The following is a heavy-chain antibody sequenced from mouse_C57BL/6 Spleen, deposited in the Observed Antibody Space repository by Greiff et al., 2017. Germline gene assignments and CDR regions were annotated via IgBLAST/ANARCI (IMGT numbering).Heavy chain of an antibody. CDR3: VCTYYGSRGFDV. Sequence: QVQLQQPGAELVKPGASVKLSCKASGYTFTSYWMQWVKQRPGQGLEWIGEIDPSDSYTNYNQKFKGKATLTVDTSSSTAYMQLSSLTSEDSAVYYCVCTYYGSRGFDVWGTGTTVTVSS. CDR1: GYTFTSYW. CDR2: IDPSDSYT. D-gene: IGHD1-1*01. V-gene: IGHV1-50*01. J-gene: IGHJ1*03.